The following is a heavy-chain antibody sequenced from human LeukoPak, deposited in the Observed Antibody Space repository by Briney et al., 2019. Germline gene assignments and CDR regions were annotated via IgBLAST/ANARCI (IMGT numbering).Heavy chain of an antibody. V-gene: IGHV3-7*01. CDR3: ARKRSGSLDY. CDR1: GFTFNYYW. D-gene: IGHD1-26*01. CDR2: IKQDGSEK. Sequence: GGSLRLTCAASGFTFNYYWMSWVRQAPGKGLEWVANIKQDGSEKYYVDSVKGRFTISRDNAKNSLYLQMNSLRAEDTAVYYCARKRSGSLDYWGQGTLVTVSS. J-gene: IGHJ4*02.